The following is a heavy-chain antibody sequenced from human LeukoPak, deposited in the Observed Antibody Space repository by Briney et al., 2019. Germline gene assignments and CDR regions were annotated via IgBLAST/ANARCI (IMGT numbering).Heavy chain of an antibody. J-gene: IGHJ5*02. CDR3: ARVRYYGSGSLNWFDP. V-gene: IGHV4-34*01. D-gene: IGHD3-10*01. Sequence: SETLSLTCAVYGGSFSGYYWSWIRQPPGKGLEWIGEINHSGSTNYNPSLKSRVTISVDTSKNQFSLQLNSVTPEDTAVYYCARVRYYGSGSLNWFDPWGQGTLVTVSS. CDR2: INHSGST. CDR1: GGSFSGYY.